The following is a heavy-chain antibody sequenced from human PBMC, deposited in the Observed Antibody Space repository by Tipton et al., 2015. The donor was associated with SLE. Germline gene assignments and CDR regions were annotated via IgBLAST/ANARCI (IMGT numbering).Heavy chain of an antibody. CDR1: GFTFSSYA. CDR3: ARGGGYCSGGSCYRRDAFDM. J-gene: IGHJ3*02. V-gene: IGHV3-64*02. D-gene: IGHD2-15*01. Sequence: SLRLSCAASGFTFSSYAMYWVRQAPGKGLEYVSAISSNGGTTYHADSVKGRFAISRDKSKNMLYLQMGSLRDDDTAIYYCARGGGYCSGGSCYRRDAFDMWGQGTMVTVSS. CDR2: ISSNGGTT.